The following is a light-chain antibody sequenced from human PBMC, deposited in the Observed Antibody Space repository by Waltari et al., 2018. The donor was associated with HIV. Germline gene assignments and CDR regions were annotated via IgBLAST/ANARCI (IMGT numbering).Light chain of an antibody. J-gene: IGLJ2*01. CDR2: EVN. CDR3: SLYTGTTNVL. V-gene: IGLV2-18*01. Sequence: SALTQPPSVSGSPGQSVSISCTGTSSAVGSKNLVYWYQQPPGTAPKPIIYEVNNRPSGVPDRFSGSQSGNTASLTISGLQAEDEADYDCSLYTGTTNVLFGGGTKLTVL. CDR1: SSAVGSKNL.